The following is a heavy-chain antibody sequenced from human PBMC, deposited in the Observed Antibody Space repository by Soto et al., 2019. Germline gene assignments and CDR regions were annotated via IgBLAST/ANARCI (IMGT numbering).Heavy chain of an antibody. CDR2: IKQDGSEK. D-gene: IGHD3-16*02. CDR3: ARDEGTYYDYIWGGYRVTRFDY. J-gene: IGHJ4*02. V-gene: IGHV3-7*01. CDR1: GFTFSTYW. Sequence: EVQLVESGGGLVQPGGSLRLSCAASGFTFSTYWMSWVRQAPGKGLEWVANIKQDGSEKYYVDSVKGRFTISRDNAKNSLYLQMNSLRAEDTAVYYCARDEGTYYDYIWGGYRVTRFDYWGQGTLVTVSS.